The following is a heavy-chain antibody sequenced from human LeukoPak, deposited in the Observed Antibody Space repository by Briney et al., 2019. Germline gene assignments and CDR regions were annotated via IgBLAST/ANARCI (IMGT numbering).Heavy chain of an antibody. CDR1: GGSIEYY. J-gene: IGHJ2*01. V-gene: IGHV4-59*01. Sequence: SETLSLTCNVSGGSIEYYWNWLRQPPGKGLQWLGYIHYNGVTDYNPSLGSRVRMSVDTSNNQFSLRLTSVTAADTAVYYCARDRRHRGGYLDLWGRGTQVTVSS. D-gene: IGHD3-16*01. CDR2: IHYNGVT. CDR3: ARDRRHRGGYLDL.